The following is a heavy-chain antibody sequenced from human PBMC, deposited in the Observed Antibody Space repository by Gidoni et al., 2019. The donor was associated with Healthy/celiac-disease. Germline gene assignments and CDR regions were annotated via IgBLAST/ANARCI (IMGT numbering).Heavy chain of an antibody. CDR3: AREGNPNIPAAAILGDWFDP. J-gene: IGHJ5*02. V-gene: IGHV5-10-1*03. CDR1: GYSFTSYW. D-gene: IGHD2-2*01. Sequence: EVQLVQSGAEVKKPGESLRISCTGSGYSFTSYWISWVRQMPGKGLEWMGRIDPSDFYTNYSPSFQGHVTISADKSISTAYLQWSSLKASDTAMYYCAREGNPNIPAAAILGDWFDPWGQGTLVTVSS. CDR2: IDPSDFYT.